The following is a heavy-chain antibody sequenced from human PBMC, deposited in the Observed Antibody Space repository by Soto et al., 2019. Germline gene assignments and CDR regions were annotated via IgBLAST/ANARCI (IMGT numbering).Heavy chain of an antibody. CDR3: ARSSTSANYFDY. V-gene: IGHV4-31*03. J-gene: IGHJ4*02. D-gene: IGHD2-2*01. CDR2: IYFSGST. CDR1: GGSISSGGYY. Sequence: VQLQESRPGLVKPSQTLSLTCTVSGGSISSGGYYWSWIRQHPGEGLEWIGYIYFSGSTYYNPSLKSRVTISVDTSKNQFSLKLSSVIAADTAVYYCARSSTSANYFDYWGQGTLVTVSS.